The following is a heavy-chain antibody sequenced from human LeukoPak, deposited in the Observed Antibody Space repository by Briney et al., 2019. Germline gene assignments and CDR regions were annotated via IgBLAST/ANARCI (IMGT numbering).Heavy chain of an antibody. Sequence: PGGSLRLSCAASALTFSSYAMSWVRQAPGKGLEWVSAISGSGGSTYYADSVKGRFTISRDNSKNTLYLQMNSLRAEDTAVYYCAKENGYHPARGNQFDYWGQGTLVTVSS. CDR3: AKENGYHPARGNQFDY. V-gene: IGHV3-23*01. D-gene: IGHD5-18*01. CDR2: ISGSGGST. CDR1: ALTFSSYA. J-gene: IGHJ4*02.